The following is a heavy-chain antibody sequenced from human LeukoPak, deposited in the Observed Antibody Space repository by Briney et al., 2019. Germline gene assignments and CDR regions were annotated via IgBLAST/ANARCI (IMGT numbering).Heavy chain of an antibody. CDR1: GFTFDDYA. J-gene: IGHJ6*03. CDR2: ISWNSFSI. V-gene: IGHV3-9*01. Sequence: GGSLRLSWAASGFTFDDYAMHWVRQAPGKGLEWVSGISWNSFSIGYADSVKGRFTISRDNAKNSLYLQMNSLRAEDTALYYCAKSSGNYLNYYYYMDVWGKGTTVTISS. CDR3: AKSSGNYLNYYYYMDV. D-gene: IGHD3-10*01.